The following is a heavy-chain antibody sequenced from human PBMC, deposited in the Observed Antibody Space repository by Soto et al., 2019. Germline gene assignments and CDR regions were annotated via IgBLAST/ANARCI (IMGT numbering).Heavy chain of an antibody. CDR3: ARVRLEQNGIFGGVRYGMDV. CDR1: GYTFTGYY. D-gene: IGHD3-3*01. CDR2: INPNSGGT. J-gene: IGHJ6*02. Sequence: ASVKVSCKASGYTFTGYYMHWVRQAPGQGLEWMGWINPNSGGTNYAQKFQGWVTMTRDTSISTAYMELSRLRSDDTAVYYCARVRLEQNGIFGGVRYGMDVWGQGTTVTVSS. V-gene: IGHV1-2*04.